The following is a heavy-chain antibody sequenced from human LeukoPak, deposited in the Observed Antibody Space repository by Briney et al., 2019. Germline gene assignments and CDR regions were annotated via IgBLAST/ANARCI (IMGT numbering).Heavy chain of an antibody. CDR3: ARHRGSYFGY. CDR2: IYYSGST. J-gene: IGHJ4*02. D-gene: IGHD3-16*01. CDR1: GGSISSYY. Sequence: PSETLSLTCTVSGGSISSYYWGWIRQPPGKGLEWIGSIYYSGSTYYNPSLKSRVTISVDTSKNQFSLKLSSVTAADTAVYYCARHRGSYFGYWGQGTLVTVSS. V-gene: IGHV4-39*01.